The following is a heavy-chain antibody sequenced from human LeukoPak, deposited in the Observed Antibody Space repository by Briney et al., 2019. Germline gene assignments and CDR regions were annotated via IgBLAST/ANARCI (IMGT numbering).Heavy chain of an antibody. V-gene: IGHV4-30-4*01. D-gene: IGHD5-18*01. CDR2: IYYTGST. J-gene: IGHJ6*02. Sequence: SQTLSLTCSVSDGSISSGDSYWNWIRQPPGRGLEWIGYIYYTGSTYYNPSLKSRLTISVDVSKNQFSLELTSVTAADTAVYYCSRGGYTYGYHYYGLDVWGQGTTVTVPS. CDR1: DGSISSGDSY. CDR3: SRGGYTYGYHYYGLDV.